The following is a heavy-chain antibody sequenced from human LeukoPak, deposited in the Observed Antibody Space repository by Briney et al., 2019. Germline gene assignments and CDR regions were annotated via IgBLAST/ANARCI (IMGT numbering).Heavy chain of an antibody. CDR2: INHSGST. CDR3: ARDYYDSSVNFDY. D-gene: IGHD3-22*01. V-gene: IGHV4-34*01. CDR1: GGSFSGYY. J-gene: IGHJ4*02. Sequence: SETLSLTCAVYGGSFSGYYWSWIRQPPGKGPEWIGEINHSGSTNYNPSLKSRVTISVDTSKNQFSLKLSSVTAADTAVYYCARDYYDSSVNFDYWGQGTLVTVSS.